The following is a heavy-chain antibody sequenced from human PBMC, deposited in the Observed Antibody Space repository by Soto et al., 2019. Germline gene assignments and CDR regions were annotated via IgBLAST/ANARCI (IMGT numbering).Heavy chain of an antibody. J-gene: IGHJ3*02. CDR3: AREMITGPGIFEI. D-gene: IGHD3-16*01. CDR1: GGSISSGHNY. CDR2: IHYSGNT. Sequence: NPSETLSLTCTVSGGSISSGHNYWSWIRQRPGKGLEWIGYIHYSGNTYNNPSLKSQVTISVDTSKNQFSLKLSSVTGADTAVYYCAREMITGPGIFEIWGQGTMVTVSS. V-gene: IGHV4-31*01.